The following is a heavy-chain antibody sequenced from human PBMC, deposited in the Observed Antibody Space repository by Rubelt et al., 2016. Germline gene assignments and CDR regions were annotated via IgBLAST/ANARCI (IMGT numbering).Heavy chain of an antibody. Sequence: QVQLQQWGAGVLKPSETLSLTCSVNARSFSGYYWTWIRQPPGKGLEWIGEINHRGSSNYNPSLKSRVTISVDTSRRQFSLRLESVVAADTAVYYCARTISFYDSFRGSDYWGQGALVTVSS. CDR2: INHRGSS. J-gene: IGHJ4*02. CDR1: ARSFSGYY. D-gene: IGHD3-10*01. CDR3: ARTISFYDSFRGSDY. V-gene: IGHV4-34*01.